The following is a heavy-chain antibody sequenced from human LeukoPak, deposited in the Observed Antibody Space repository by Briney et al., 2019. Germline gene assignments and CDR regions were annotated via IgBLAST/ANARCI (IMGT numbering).Heavy chain of an antibody. CDR1: GGSISSYY. J-gene: IGHJ4*02. CDR2: IYYSGST. Sequence: SETLSLTCTVSGGSISSYYWSWIRQPPGKGLEWLGYIYYSGSTNYNPSLKSRVTISVDTSKNQFSLKLSSVTAADTAVYYCARARRDRGYSYYYFDYWGQGTLVTVSS. CDR3: ARARRDRGYSYYYFDY. D-gene: IGHD5-18*01. V-gene: IGHV4-59*01.